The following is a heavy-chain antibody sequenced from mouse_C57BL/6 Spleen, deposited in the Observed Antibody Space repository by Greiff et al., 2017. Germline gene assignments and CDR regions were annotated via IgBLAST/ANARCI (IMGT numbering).Heavy chain of an antibody. Sequence: QVQLQQSGAELMKPGASVKLSCKASGYTFTGYWIEWVKQRPGHGLEWIGEILPGSGSTNYNEKFKGKATFTADTSSNTSYMQVHSLTTGDSAIYYGARVGKITTVVADFGYWGQGATLTVSS. V-gene: IGHV1-9*01. CDR2: ILPGSGST. CDR3: ARVGKITTVVADFGY. J-gene: IGHJ2*01. D-gene: IGHD1-1*01. CDR1: GYTFTGYW.